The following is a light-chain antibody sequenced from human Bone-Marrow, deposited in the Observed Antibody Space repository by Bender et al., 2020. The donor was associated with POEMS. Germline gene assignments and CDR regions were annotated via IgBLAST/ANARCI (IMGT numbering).Light chain of an antibody. CDR2: GVS. J-gene: IGLJ3*02. CDR1: DVGPRDY. CDR3: CAYVTRKSLVM. V-gene: IGLV2-14*01. Sequence: QSALTQPASMSGSPGQSITISCDVGPRDYVSWYQQHPGRAPKLLIYGVSNRRSGVSDRFSGSRSGDTASLTISGLQAGDEADYYCCAYVTRKSLVMFGGGTQLTVL.